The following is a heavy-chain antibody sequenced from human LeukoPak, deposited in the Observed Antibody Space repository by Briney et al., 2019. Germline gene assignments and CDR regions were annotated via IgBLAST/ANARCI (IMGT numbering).Heavy chain of an antibody. CDR1: GFTFSSYT. V-gene: IGHV3-23*01. D-gene: IGHD7-27*01. CDR3: AKDGGLWVSAHWGDS. Sequence: GGSLRLSCAASGFTFSSYTMSWVRQAPGKGLEWVSTITTSDGNTYYADSVKGRFTASRDNSKNTLYLQMNSLRAEDTAVYYCAKDGGLWVSAHWGDSWGRGTLVTVSS. CDR2: ITTSDGNT. J-gene: IGHJ4*02.